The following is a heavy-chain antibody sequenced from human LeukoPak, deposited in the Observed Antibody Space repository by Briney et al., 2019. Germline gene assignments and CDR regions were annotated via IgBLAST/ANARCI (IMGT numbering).Heavy chain of an antibody. V-gene: IGHV3-11*05. D-gene: IGHD6-13*01. CDR1: GFTFSDYY. CDR3: ARGDSRYSSSWYDY. Sequence: GGSLRLSCAASGFTFSDYYMSWIRQAPGKGLEWVSYISSGSSYTNYADSVKGRFTISRDNAKNSLYLQMNSLRAEDTAVYYCARGDSRYSSSWYDYWGQGTLVTVSS. J-gene: IGHJ4*02. CDR2: ISSGSSYT.